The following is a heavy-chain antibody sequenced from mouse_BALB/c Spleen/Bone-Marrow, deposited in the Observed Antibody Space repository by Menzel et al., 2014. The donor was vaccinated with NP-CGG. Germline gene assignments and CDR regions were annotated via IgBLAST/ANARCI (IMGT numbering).Heavy chain of an antibody. J-gene: IGHJ3*01. CDR2: INPESNTI. CDR1: GFDFSRYW. Sequence: EVQLVESGGGLVQPGGSLKLSCAASGFDFSRYWMSWVRQAPGKGLEWIGEINPESNTINYSPSLKDKFIISRDNAKNTLYLQMSKVRSEDTALYYCARLGYYGGFAYWGQGTLVTVSA. V-gene: IGHV4-1*02. CDR3: ARLGYYGGFAY. D-gene: IGHD2-3*01.